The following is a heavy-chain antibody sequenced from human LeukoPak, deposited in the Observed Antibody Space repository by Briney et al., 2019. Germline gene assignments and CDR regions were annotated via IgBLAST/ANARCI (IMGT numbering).Heavy chain of an antibody. J-gene: IGHJ5*02. V-gene: IGHV3-30*02. Sequence: GGSLRLSCAASGFTFSSYGMHWVRQAPGKGLEWVAFIRYDGSNKYYADSVKGRFTISRDNSKNTLYLQMNSLRAEDTAVYYCARGKGIQLLYRSPWFDPWGQGTLVTVSS. CDR3: ARGKGIQLLYRSPWFDP. CDR2: IRYDGSNK. CDR1: GFTFSSYG. D-gene: IGHD2-2*02.